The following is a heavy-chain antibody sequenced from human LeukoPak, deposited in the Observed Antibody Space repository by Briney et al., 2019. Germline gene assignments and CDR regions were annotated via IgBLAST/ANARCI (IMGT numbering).Heavy chain of an antibody. D-gene: IGHD1-7*01. CDR3: ARDRTTYYYYGMDV. J-gene: IGHJ6*02. CDR1: GFTFSSYW. V-gene: IGHV3-7*01. Sequence: GGSLRLSCAASGFTFSSYWMSWVRQAPGKGLEWVANIKQDGSEKCYVDSVKGRFTISRDNAKNSLYLQMNSLRAEDTAVYYCARDRTTYYYYGMDVWGQGTTVTVSS. CDR2: IKQDGSEK.